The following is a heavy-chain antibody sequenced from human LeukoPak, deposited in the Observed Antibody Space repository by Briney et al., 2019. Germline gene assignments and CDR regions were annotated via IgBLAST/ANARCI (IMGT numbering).Heavy chain of an antibody. CDR2: ISAYNGNT. CDR3: ARGEELRAPSHFDY. CDR1: GGTFSSYA. Sequence: ASVKVSCKASGGTFSSYAISWVRQAPGQGLEWMGWISAYNGNTNYAQKLQGRVTMTTDTSTSTAYMELRSLRSDDTAVYYCARGEELRAPSHFDYWGQGTLVTVSS. V-gene: IGHV1-18*01. J-gene: IGHJ4*02. D-gene: IGHD1-7*01.